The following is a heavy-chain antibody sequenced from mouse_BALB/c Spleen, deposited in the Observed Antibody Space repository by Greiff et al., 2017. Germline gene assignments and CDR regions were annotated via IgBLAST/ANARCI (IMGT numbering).Heavy chain of an antibody. Sequence: VQLQQSGPELVKPGASVKVSCKASGYAFTSYNMYWVKQSHGKSLEWIGYIDPYNGGTSYNQKFKGKATLTVDKSSSTAYMHLNSLTSEDSAVYYCAKYYYGSSYDWFAYWGQGTLVTVSA. CDR3: AKYYYGSSYDWFAY. V-gene: IGHV1S135*01. CDR1: GYAFTSYN. J-gene: IGHJ3*01. D-gene: IGHD1-1*01. CDR2: IDPYNGGT.